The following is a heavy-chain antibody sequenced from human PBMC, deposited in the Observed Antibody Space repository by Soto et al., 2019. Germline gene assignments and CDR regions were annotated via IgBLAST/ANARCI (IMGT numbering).Heavy chain of an antibody. V-gene: IGHV3-7*04. CDR1: GFSFRSDW. Sequence: EDQLVESGGGLVHPGGSLRLTYAVSGFSFRSDWMNWVRQAPGKGLEWVAHTNQDGSEKYYLDSVKGRFTIFRNNAENSLDLQMNSLSVEDAAVYYCSGGVGDAIWGQGTLGTFSS. D-gene: IGHD1-26*01. CDR2: TNQDGSEK. J-gene: IGHJ4*02. CDR3: SGGVGDAI.